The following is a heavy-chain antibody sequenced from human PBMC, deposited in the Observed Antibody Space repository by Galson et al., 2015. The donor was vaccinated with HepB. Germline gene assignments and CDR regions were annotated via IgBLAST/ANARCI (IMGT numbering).Heavy chain of an antibody. CDR2: ISGGGGST. Sequence: SLRLSCAASGFTFSSSAMNWVRQAPGKGLEWVSAISGGGGSTYYADSVRGRFTISRDNPKNTLYLQMNSLRAEDTAVYYCAKDQIVHVGEMDVWGQGTTVTVSS. CDR3: AKDQIVHVGEMDV. D-gene: IGHD2-15*01. CDR1: GFTFSSSA. V-gene: IGHV3-23*01. J-gene: IGHJ6*02.